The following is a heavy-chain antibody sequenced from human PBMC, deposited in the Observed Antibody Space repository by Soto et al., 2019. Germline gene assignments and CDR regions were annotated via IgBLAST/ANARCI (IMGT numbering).Heavy chain of an antibody. V-gene: IGHV1-8*01. CDR3: ARLQVGVVVVPAAMVPPDY. CDR1: GYTFTSYD. D-gene: IGHD2-2*01. J-gene: IGHJ4*02. Sequence: ASVKVSCKASGYTFTSYDIKWVRQATGQGLEWMGWMNPNSGNTGYAQKFQGRVTMTRNTSINTAYLQWSSLKASDTAMYYCARLQVGVVVVPAAMVPPDYWGQGTLVTVSS. CDR2: MNPNSGNT.